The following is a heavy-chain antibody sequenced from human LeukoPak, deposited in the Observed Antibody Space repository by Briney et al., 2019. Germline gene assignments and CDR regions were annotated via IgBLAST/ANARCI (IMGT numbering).Heavy chain of an antibody. V-gene: IGHV3-23*01. J-gene: IGHJ4*02. Sequence: PGGSLRLSCAASGFTFSSYAMSWVRQAPGKGLEWVSAISGSGGSTYYADSVKGRFTISRDNSKNTLYLQMNSLRAEDTAVYYCANSYDSSGYYKVWGQGTLVTVSS. CDR2: ISGSGGST. D-gene: IGHD3-22*01. CDR1: GFTFSSYA. CDR3: ANSYDSSGYYKV.